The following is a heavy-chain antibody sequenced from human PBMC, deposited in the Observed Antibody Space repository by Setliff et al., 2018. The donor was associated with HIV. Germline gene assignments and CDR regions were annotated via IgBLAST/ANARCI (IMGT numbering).Heavy chain of an antibody. D-gene: IGHD3-22*01. Sequence: GASVKVSCKASGYTFSSNDINWVRQATGQGLEWMGWMNPNSGNTGYAQKFQGRVTMTRDTYISTAYMELNNLKFEDTAVYYWARARRDSYDRGRRNHYYIDVWGKGTTVTVSS. CDR3: ARARRDSYDRGRRNHYYIDV. CDR1: GYTFSSND. V-gene: IGHV1-8*01. CDR2: MNPNSGNT. J-gene: IGHJ6*03.